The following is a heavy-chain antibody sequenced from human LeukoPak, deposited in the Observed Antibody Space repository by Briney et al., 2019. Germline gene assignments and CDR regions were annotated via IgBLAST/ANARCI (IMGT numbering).Heavy chain of an antibody. J-gene: IGHJ6*03. D-gene: IGHD3-10*01. Sequence: PSQTLSLTCTVSGASISSSRYYWGWIRQPPGKGLEWIGSIDYSGSTYYNPSLKSRVTKAVDTSKNQFSLKLSSVTAADTAVYYCARVIYGSGIYYMDVWGKGTTVTISS. CDR1: GASISSSRYY. CDR3: ARVIYGSGIYYMDV. V-gene: IGHV4-39*07. CDR2: IDYSGST.